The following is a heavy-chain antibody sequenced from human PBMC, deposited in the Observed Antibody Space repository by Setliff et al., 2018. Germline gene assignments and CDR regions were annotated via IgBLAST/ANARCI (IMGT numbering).Heavy chain of an antibody. Sequence: GESLKISCAGSGFTFSTYWIHWVRQAPGKGLVWVSSVNRNGSATYYADSVKGRFTTSRDNAKNTVYLQMNSLWAEDTAVYYCARDEGQNQLLRGFDLWGRGTLGTVSS. D-gene: IGHD2-2*01. J-gene: IGHJ2*01. V-gene: IGHV3-74*01. CDR2: VNRNGSAT. CDR3: ARDEGQNQLLRGFDL. CDR1: GFTFSTYW.